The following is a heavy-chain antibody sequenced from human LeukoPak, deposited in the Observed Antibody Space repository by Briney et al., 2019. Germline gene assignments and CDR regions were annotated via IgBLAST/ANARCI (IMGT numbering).Heavy chain of an antibody. D-gene: IGHD1-26*01. Sequence: GESLKISCKGSGYSFTSYWIGWVRQMPGKGLEWMGIIYPGDSDTRYSPSFQGQVTISADKSISTAYLQWSSLKASDTAMYYCARPGYSGGYYEAFDIWGQGTMVTVSS. V-gene: IGHV5-51*01. CDR2: IYPGDSDT. J-gene: IGHJ3*02. CDR3: ARPGYSGGYYEAFDI. CDR1: GYSFTSYW.